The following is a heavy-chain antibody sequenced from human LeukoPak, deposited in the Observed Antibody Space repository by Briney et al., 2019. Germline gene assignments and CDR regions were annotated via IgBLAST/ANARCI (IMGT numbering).Heavy chain of an antibody. CDR3: ARPRGDSTVGFDY. CDR1: GGSFSGYY. V-gene: IGHV4-34*01. J-gene: IGHJ4*02. Sequence: SETLSLICAVYGGSFSGYYWSWIRQPPGKGLEWIGEINHSGSTNYNPSLKSRVTISVDTSKNQFSLKLSSVTAADTAVYYCARPRGDSTVGFDYWGQGTLVTVSS. CDR2: INHSGST. D-gene: IGHD4-17*01.